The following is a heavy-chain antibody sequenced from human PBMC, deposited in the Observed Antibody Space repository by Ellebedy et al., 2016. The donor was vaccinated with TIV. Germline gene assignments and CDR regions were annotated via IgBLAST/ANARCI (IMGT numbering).Heavy chain of an antibody. CDR3: VTDGSYGDYRSPTHAFEF. J-gene: IGHJ3*01. CDR2: INQDGSEK. Sequence: GESLKISCAAPGFTFSSYWMSWVRQAPGKGLEWVANINQDGSEKYYVDSVKGRFTISRDNAKNSLYLQMNGLAADDTAVYYCVTDGSYGDYRSPTHAFEFWGQGTMVTVSS. V-gene: IGHV3-7*01. D-gene: IGHD4-17*01. CDR1: GFTFSSYW.